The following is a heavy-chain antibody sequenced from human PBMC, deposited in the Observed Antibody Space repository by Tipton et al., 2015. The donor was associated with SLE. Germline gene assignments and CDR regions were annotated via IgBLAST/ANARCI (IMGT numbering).Heavy chain of an antibody. V-gene: IGHV1-46*01. CDR2: INPSGGST. Sequence: QSGPEVKKPGASVKVSCKASGYTFTSYYMHWVRQAPGQGLEWTGIINPSGGSTSYAQKFQGRVTMTRDTSTSTVYMELSSLRFEDTAVYYCARGPASRAKVATSYRYFDLWGRGTLVTVSS. CDR3: ARGPASRAKVATSYRYFDL. J-gene: IGHJ2*01. CDR1: GYTFTSYY. D-gene: IGHD5-12*01.